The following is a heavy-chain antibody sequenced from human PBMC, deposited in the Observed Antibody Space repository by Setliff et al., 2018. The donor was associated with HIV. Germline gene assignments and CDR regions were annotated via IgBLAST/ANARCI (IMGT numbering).Heavy chain of an antibody. V-gene: IGHV2-5*02. J-gene: IGHJ4*01. D-gene: IGHD3-10*01. CDR1: GFSLATDGVS. Sequence: GSGPNAGEPRRVSGTPQLTCAFSGFSLATDGVSLGWIRQPPGEGPEWLALIYWDGDTRYNPSLKGRLTVTKATSNNHVVLMMSHMDPADTATYFCAHVNSFRSVYFDSWGEGMLVTVSS. CDR2: IYWDGDT. CDR3: AHVNSFRSVYFDS.